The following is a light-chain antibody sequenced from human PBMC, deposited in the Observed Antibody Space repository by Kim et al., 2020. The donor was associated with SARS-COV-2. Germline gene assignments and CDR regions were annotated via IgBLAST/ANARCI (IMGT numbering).Light chain of an antibody. CDR1: SANIGNGF. Sequence: QSVLTQPPSLSAAPGQTVTLSCSGSSANIGNGFVSWFQQLPGTAPRLLIFDNNKRPSGIPDRFSGSKSGTSATLGITGLQTGDEANYYCATWGNSLTGVVFGGGTKVTVL. J-gene: IGLJ2*01. CDR3: ATWGNSLTGVV. V-gene: IGLV1-51*01. CDR2: DNN.